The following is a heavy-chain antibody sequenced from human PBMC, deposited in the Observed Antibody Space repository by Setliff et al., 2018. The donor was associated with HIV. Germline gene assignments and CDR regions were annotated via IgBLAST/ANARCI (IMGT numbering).Heavy chain of an antibody. CDR2: LYDTGRT. D-gene: IGHD4-17*01. CDR3: ARELPHGGDYTLTTYYMDV. V-gene: IGHV4-39*02. CDR1: GGSVIKDNFY. J-gene: IGHJ6*03. Sequence: PSETLSLTCSVSGGSVIKDNFYWGWIRQAPAKGLEWIGTLYDTGRTYYNPPLKSRVSIFVDTTKNEFSLNLRSVTAADTAVYYCARELPHGGDYTLTTYYMDVWGKGTTVTVSS.